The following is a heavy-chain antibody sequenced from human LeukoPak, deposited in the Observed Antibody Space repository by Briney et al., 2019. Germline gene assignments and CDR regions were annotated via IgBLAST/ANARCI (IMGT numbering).Heavy chain of an antibody. Sequence: ASVKVSCKASGYTFTGYYMHWVRQAPGQGLEWMGRINPNSGGTNYAQKFQGRVTMTRDTSISTAYMELSRLRSDDTAVYYCARGGYWSSTSCPQAVTYYYYYMDVWGKGTTVTVSS. D-gene: IGHD2-2*01. V-gene: IGHV1-2*06. J-gene: IGHJ6*03. CDR3: ARGGYWSSTSCPQAVTYYYYYMDV. CDR1: GYTFTGYY. CDR2: INPNSGGT.